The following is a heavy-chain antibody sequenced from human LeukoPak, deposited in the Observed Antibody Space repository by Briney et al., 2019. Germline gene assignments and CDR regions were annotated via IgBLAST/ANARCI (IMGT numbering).Heavy chain of an antibody. CDR2: IRSSSSYI. CDR1: GFTFNNYN. J-gene: IGHJ6*03. D-gene: IGHD3-16*01. V-gene: IGHV3-21*01. Sequence: GGSLRLSCAASGFTFNNYNMNWVRQAPGEGLEWVSSIRSSSSYIYYADSMKGRFTISRDNAKNSLYLQMNSLRAEDTAVYYCAKDGGYMDVWGKGTTVTVSS. CDR3: AKDGGYMDV.